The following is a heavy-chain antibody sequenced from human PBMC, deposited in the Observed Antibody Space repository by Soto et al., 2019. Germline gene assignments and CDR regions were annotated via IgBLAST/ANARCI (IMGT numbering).Heavy chain of an antibody. Sequence: PSETLSLTCTVSGGSISSGGYYWSWIRQHPGKGLEWIGYIYYSGSTYYNPSLKSRVTISVDTSKNQFSLKLSSVTAADTAVYYCARVNHCSSTSCYRESWFDPWGQGTLVTVSS. D-gene: IGHD2-2*01. J-gene: IGHJ5*02. CDR1: GGSISSGGYY. CDR2: IYYSGST. V-gene: IGHV4-31*03. CDR3: ARVNHCSSTSCYRESWFDP.